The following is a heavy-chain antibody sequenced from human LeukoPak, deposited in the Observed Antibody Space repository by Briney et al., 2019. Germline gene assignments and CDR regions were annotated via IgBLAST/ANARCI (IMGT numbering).Heavy chain of an antibody. J-gene: IGHJ4*02. Sequence: GGSLRLSCAVSGLPFSTCNMNWVRQAPGKGLEWVSSISSYSTYRYYADSVKGRFTVSRDNAKNSLYPQMNSLRPEDTAVYYCAYLGDYDFWSGSSGIDYWGQGTLVTVSS. CDR1: GLPFSTCN. V-gene: IGHV3-21*01. D-gene: IGHD3-3*01. CDR3: AYLGDYDFWSGSSGIDY. CDR2: ISSYSTYR.